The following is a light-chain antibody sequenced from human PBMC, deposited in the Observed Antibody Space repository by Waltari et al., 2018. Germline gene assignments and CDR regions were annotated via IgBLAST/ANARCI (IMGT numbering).Light chain of an antibody. Sequence: DIQMTQSPSTLSASVGDSVTITCRASQSISSWLAWYQQKPGKAPKLLIDKASSLESGVPSRFSGSGSGTEFTLTISSLQPDDFATYYCQQYNNYPWTFGQGTKLEI. CDR2: KAS. CDR1: QSISSW. V-gene: IGKV1-5*03. J-gene: IGKJ2*01. CDR3: QQYNNYPWT.